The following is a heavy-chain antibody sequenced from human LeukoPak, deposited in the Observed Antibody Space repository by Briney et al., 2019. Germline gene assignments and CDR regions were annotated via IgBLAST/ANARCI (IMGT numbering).Heavy chain of an antibody. CDR1: GDSISTSNSY. CDR2: IYYSGNT. CDR3: ARERNDYVWGSYRYTYYFDY. J-gene: IGHJ4*02. Sequence: SETLSLTCTVSGDSISTSNSYWGWIRQPPGKGLEWIGSIYYSGNTYYNASLKSRVTISVDTSKNQFSLKLSSVTAADTAVYYCARERNDYVWGSYRYTYYFDYWGQGTLVTVSS. D-gene: IGHD3-16*02. V-gene: IGHV4-39*07.